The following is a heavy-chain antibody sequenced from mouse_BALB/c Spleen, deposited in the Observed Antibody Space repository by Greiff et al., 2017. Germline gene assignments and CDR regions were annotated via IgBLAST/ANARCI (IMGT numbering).Heavy chain of an antibody. CDR3: ARSTTAHYFDY. Sequence: EVQGVESGGGLVQPGGSRKLSCAASGFTFSSFGMHWVRQAPEKGLEWVAYISSGSSTIYYADTVKGRFTISRDNPKNTLFLQMTSLRSEDTAMYYCARSTTAHYFDYWGQGTTLTVSS. CDR2: ISSGSSTI. D-gene: IGHD4-1*02. J-gene: IGHJ2*01. V-gene: IGHV5-17*02. CDR1: GFTFSSFG.